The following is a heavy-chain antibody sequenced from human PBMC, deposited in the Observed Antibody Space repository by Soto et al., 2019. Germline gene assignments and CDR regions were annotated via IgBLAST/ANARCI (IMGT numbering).Heavy chain of an antibody. CDR1: GFIFSTYT. Sequence: EVQLLASGGGLVQPAGSLRLSCAASGFIFSTYTMSWFRQAPGKGLEWVSSIYGSGKSTFYSASVKGRFTISRDNSGNTVYLQMSSLRAEDTAIYYCAKDFTPDSRWDIDYWGQGSLGTVSS. D-gene: IGHD1-26*01. CDR3: AKDFTPDSRWDIDY. CDR2: IYGSGKST. V-gene: IGHV3-23*01. J-gene: IGHJ4*02.